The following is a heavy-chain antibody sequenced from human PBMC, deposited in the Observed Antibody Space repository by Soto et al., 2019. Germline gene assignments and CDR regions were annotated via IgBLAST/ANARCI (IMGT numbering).Heavy chain of an antibody. Sequence: GGSLRLSCAASGFIFRNYGMHWVRQAPGKGLEWVAFLWFDGSKNYYAESVRGRFSISRDNSQNTLYLQMNSLTAEDTAVYYCARDGDASTGYGKDYWGQGTLVTVSS. CDR3: ARDGDASTGYGKDY. D-gene: IGHD3-16*01. CDR2: LWFDGSKN. CDR1: GFIFRNYG. J-gene: IGHJ4*02. V-gene: IGHV3-33*01.